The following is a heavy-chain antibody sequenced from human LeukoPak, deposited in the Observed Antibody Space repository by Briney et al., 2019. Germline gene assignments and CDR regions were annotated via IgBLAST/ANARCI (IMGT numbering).Heavy chain of an antibody. J-gene: IGHJ4*02. CDR2: INSDGSST. CDR3: ARKTRGYSSGWYGGFY. Sequence: GGSLRLSCAASGFTFSSYWMHWVRQAPGKGLVWVSRINSDGSSTRYADSVKGRFTISRDNTKNTLYLQMNSLRAEDTAVYYCARKTRGYSSGWYGGFYWGQGTLVTVSS. CDR1: GFTFSSYW. D-gene: IGHD6-19*01. V-gene: IGHV3-74*01.